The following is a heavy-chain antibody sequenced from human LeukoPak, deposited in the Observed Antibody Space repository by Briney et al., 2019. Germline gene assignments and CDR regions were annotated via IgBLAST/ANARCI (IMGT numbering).Heavy chain of an antibody. CDR1: GGTFSSYA. J-gene: IGHJ6*03. Sequence: RASVKVSCKASGGTFSSYAISWVRQAPGQGLEWMGRIIPTFGTANYAQKFQGRVTITTDESTSTAYMELSSLRSEDTAVYYCAGKNCSGGSCYSGAFRARSGYYMDVWGKGTTVTVSS. CDR3: AGKNCSGGSCYSGAFRARSGYYMDV. CDR2: IIPTFGTA. D-gene: IGHD2-15*01. V-gene: IGHV1-69*05.